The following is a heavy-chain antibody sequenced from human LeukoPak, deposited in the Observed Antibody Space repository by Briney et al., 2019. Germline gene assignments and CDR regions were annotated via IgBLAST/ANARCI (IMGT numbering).Heavy chain of an antibody. CDR1: GFTVSSNY. CDR3: ARGTQVGATMWF. D-gene: IGHD1-26*01. V-gene: IGHV3-30-3*01. CDR2: ISYDGSNK. J-gene: IGHJ4*02. Sequence: PGGSLRLSCAASGFTVSSNYMSWVRQAPGKGLEWVAVISYDGSNKYYADSVKGRFTISRDNSKNTLYLQMNSLRAEDTAVYYCARGTQVGATMWFGGQGTLVTVSS.